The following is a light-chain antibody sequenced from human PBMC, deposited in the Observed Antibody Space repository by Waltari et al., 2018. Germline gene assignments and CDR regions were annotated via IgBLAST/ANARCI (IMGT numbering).Light chain of an antibody. J-gene: IGKJ1*01. Sequence: DVVMTQSPLSLPVTLGQPASISCRSSQSLVHTDGNTYLNWFQQRPGQSPRRLIHKVSNRDSGVPDRFSGSGSGTEFTLKISRVEAEDVGVYYCMQGIHRPWTFGQGTKVEIK. CDR2: KVS. V-gene: IGKV2-30*02. CDR1: QSLVHTDGNTY. CDR3: MQGIHRPWT.